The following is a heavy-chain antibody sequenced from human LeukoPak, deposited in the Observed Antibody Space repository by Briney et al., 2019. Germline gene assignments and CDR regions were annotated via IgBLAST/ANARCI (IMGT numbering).Heavy chain of an antibody. CDR2: IIPILGIA. J-gene: IGHJ4*02. CDR1: GGTFSSYA. V-gene: IGHV1-69*04. Sequence: SVKVSCKASGGTFSSYAISWVRQAPGQGLEWMGRIIPILGIANYAQKFQGRVTMTEDTSTDTAYMELSSLRSEDTAVYYCATGEGTDYYDSSGYYFVYWGQGALVTVSS. CDR3: ATGEGTDYYDSSGYYFVY. D-gene: IGHD3-22*01.